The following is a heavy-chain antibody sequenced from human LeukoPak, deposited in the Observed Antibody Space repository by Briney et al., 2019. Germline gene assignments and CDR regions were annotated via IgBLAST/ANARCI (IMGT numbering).Heavy chain of an antibody. CDR2: IWHDGSYK. D-gene: IGHD3-22*01. CDR1: GFTFSSFG. Sequence: GGSLRLSCVASGFTFSSFGMHWVRQAPGKGLEWVAVIWHDGSYKYYLDSVKGRFTISRDNAKNTLYLQMNNLRVEDTAVYYCARVGDYENSGSQPFDYWGQGTLVTVSS. CDR3: ARVGDYENSGSQPFDY. V-gene: IGHV3-33*01. J-gene: IGHJ4*02.